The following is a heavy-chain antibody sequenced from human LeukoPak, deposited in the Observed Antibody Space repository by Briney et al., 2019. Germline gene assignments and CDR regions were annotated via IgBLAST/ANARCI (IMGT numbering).Heavy chain of an antibody. CDR3: ATYSSSDIHFDY. D-gene: IGHD2-21*01. CDR2: INHSGTT. V-gene: IGHV4-34*01. J-gene: IGHJ4*02. Sequence: SETLSLTCAVSGGSFSGYYWSWIRQPPGRGLEWIGEINHSGTTNYNPSLKSRVTMLVDTAKKQFSLKLTSVTAADTAVYYCATYSSSDIHFDYWGQGTLVTVSS. CDR1: GGSFSGYY.